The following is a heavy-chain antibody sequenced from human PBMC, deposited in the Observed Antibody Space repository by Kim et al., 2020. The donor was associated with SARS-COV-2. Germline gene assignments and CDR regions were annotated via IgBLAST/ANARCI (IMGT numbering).Heavy chain of an antibody. V-gene: IGHV3-49*03. Sequence: GGSLRLSCTASGFTFGDYAMSWFRQAPGKGLEWVGFIRSKAYGGTTEYAASVKGRFTISRDDSKSIAYLQMNSLKSEDTAVYYCTREGIVGATTEDYYYYGMDVWGQGTTVTVSS. CDR1: GFTFGDYA. CDR3: TREGIVGATTEDYYYYGMDV. CDR2: IRSKAYGGTT. D-gene: IGHD1-26*01. J-gene: IGHJ6*02.